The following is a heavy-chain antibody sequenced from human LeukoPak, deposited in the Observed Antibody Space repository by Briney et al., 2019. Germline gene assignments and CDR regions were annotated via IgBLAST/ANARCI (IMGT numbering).Heavy chain of an antibody. Sequence: GGSLSLSCAASGFTFSSYAMEWVRQAPGRGLEWVAGISYDGSNKYYADSVKGRFTISRDNSKNTLYLQMNSLRAEDTAVYYCARGYFDGMDVWGQGTTVTVSS. CDR2: ISYDGSNK. D-gene: IGHD3-9*01. CDR1: GFTFSSYA. J-gene: IGHJ6*02. V-gene: IGHV3-30*04. CDR3: ARGYFDGMDV.